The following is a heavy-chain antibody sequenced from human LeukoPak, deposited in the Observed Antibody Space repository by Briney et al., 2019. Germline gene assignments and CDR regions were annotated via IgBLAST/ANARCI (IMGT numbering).Heavy chain of an antibody. CDR2: MSYDGSSK. CDR1: GFTFSRYG. J-gene: IGHJ4*02. Sequence: PGRSLRLSCAVSGFTFSRYGMHWVRQAPGKGLEWVALMSYDGSSKYYADSVKGRFTISRDNSKNTLYLQINSLRAEDTAVYYCAKDRLGFGEFNFDYWGQGTLVTVSS. CDR3: AKDRLGFGEFNFDY. D-gene: IGHD3-10*01. V-gene: IGHV3-30*18.